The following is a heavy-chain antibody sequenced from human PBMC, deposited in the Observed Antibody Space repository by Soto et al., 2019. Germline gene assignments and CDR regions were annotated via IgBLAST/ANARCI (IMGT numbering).Heavy chain of an antibody. CDR3: AIDTGYDSTGSPHY. V-gene: IGHV3-23*01. Sequence: GGSLRLSCAASGFTFSSYAMSWVRQAPGKGLEWVSAISGSGGSTYYADSVKGRFTISRDNSKNTLYLQMNSLRAEDTAVYYCAIDTGYDSTGSPHYWCPGLLVTLSS. CDR2: ISGSGGST. J-gene: IGHJ4*02. CDR1: GFTFSSYA. D-gene: IGHD3-22*01.